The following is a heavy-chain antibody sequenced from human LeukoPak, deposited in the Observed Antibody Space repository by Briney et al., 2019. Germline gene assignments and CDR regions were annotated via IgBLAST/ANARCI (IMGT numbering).Heavy chain of an antibody. D-gene: IGHD5-12*01. CDR2: IYTSRST. J-gene: IGHJ4*02. CDR1: GGSISSGSYY. Sequence: SQTLSLTCTVSGGSISSGSYYWSWIRQPAGKGLEWIGRIYTSRSTNCNPSLKSRVTISVDTSKNQFSLKLSSVTAADTAVYYCARVRKWQLDYWGQGTLVTVSS. CDR3: ARVRKWQLDY. V-gene: IGHV4-61*02.